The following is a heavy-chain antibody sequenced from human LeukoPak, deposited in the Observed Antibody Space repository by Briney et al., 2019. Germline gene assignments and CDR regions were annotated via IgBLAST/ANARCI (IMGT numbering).Heavy chain of an antibody. CDR1: GFTISNYG. J-gene: IGHJ6*03. D-gene: IGHD2-21*02. CDR3: AKDLGLHYYYYYMDV. V-gene: IGHV3-23*01. Sequence: GGSLRLSCAASGFTISNYGMSWVRQAPGKGLEWVSSISGSGGSTYYADSVKGRFTISRDNSKNTLYVQMNSLRAEDTAVYYCAKDLGLHYYYYYMDVWGKGTTVTISS. CDR2: ISGSGGST.